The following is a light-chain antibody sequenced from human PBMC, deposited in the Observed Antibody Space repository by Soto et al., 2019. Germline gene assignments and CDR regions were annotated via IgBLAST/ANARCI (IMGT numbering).Light chain of an antibody. CDR3: QQRNNWVT. Sequence: EIVMTQSPVTLSVSPGERATLSFRASQSVSSNLVWYQQKPGQAPRLLIYDASNRATGIPARFSGSGSGTDFILTISSLEPEDFGVYYCQQRNNWVTFGGGTKVDIK. CDR2: DAS. CDR1: QSVSSN. V-gene: IGKV3-11*01. J-gene: IGKJ4*01.